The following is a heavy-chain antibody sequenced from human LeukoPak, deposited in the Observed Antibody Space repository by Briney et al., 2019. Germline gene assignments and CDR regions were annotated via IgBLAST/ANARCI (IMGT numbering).Heavy chain of an antibody. J-gene: IGHJ4*02. CDR3: ARVDATNGGYESH. V-gene: IGHV3-7*01. Sequence: GGSLRLSCAASGLTFSSYWMSWVRQAPGKGLEWVANINQDGSSKIYVDSVKGRFTISRDNVQNSLYLQMDSLRAEDSGVYYCARVDATNGGYESHWGQGTLVTVSS. CDR2: INQDGSSK. CDR1: GLTFSSYW. D-gene: IGHD2-8*01.